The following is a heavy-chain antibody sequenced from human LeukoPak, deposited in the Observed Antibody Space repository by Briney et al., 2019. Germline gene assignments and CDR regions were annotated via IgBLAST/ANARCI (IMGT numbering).Heavy chain of an antibody. J-gene: IGHJ4*02. V-gene: IGHV3-21*01. Sequence: GGSLXXXXAASGFTFSSYSMNWVRQAPGKGLEWVSSISSSSSYIYYADSVKGRFTISRDNAKNSLYLQMNSLRAEDTAVYYCLGGTTVIKRGFSYWGQGTLVTVSS. CDR1: GFTFSSYS. CDR3: LGGTTVIKRGFSY. D-gene: IGHD4-17*01. CDR2: ISSSSSYI.